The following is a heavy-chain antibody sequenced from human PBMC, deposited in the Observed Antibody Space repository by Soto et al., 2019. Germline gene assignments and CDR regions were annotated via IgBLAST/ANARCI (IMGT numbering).Heavy chain of an antibody. Sequence: QVQLVQSGAEVKKPGASVKVSCKASGYSFITYGISWVRQAPGQGLEWMGWISTYNGNTKYAQKLQGRVTMTTDTSTTTGYMALRSRRSGDTALYYCARDRPTSSIRARDYYYAMDVWGQGTTVTVSS. CDR1: GYSFITYG. V-gene: IGHV1-18*01. D-gene: IGHD6-6*01. CDR2: ISTYNGNT. J-gene: IGHJ6*02. CDR3: ARDRPTSSIRARDYYYAMDV.